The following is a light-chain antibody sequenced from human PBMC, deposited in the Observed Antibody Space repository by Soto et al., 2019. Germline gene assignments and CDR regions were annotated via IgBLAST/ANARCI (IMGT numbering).Light chain of an antibody. CDR2: EVS. V-gene: IGLV2-14*01. CDR3: SSYTSSSTYV. CDR1: SXDVGGYSY. J-gene: IGLJ1*01. Sequence: QSVLTQPASVSGSPGQSITISCTGTSXDVGGYSYXXXXXXXXXXXXKLMIYEVSNRPSGVSNRFSGSKSGNTASLTISGLQAEDEADYYCSSYTSSSTYVFGTGTKVTVL.